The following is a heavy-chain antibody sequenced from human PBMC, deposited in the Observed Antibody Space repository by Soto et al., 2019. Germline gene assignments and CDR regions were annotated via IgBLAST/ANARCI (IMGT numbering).Heavy chain of an antibody. CDR3: ATQTGFYDYGMDV. Sequence: GSLRLSCAASGYTLGSYAMSWVRQPPGKGLESIGYIFYSGSTNYNPSLKSRVTISLDTSKTQFSLNLTSVTAAATAMYYWATQTGFYDYGMDVWGQGTAVTVS. CDR1: GYTLGSYA. J-gene: IGHJ6*02. CDR2: IFYSGST. V-gene: IGHV4-59*01.